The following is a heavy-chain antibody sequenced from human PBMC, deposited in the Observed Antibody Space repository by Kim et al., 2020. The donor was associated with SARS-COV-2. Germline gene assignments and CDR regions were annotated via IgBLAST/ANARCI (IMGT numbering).Heavy chain of an antibody. Sequence: GGSLRLSCAASGITFHSHAMSWIRQAPGRGLEWVSVISGDGVKTFYAESVTGRFTISSDDAKKKLYLQMNGLRADDTAVSYCSKDSYYSNWPDAFDVWG. V-gene: IGHV3-23*01. J-gene: IGHJ3*01. D-gene: IGHD3-22*01. CDR3: SKDSYYSNWPDAFDV. CDR2: ISGDGVKT. CDR1: GITFHSHA.